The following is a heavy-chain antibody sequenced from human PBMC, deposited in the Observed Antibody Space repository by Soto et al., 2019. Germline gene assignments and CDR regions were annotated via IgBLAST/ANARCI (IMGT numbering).Heavy chain of an antibody. CDR1: GFTFSSYG. CDR3: ARDIRYFVLNYYYYYGMDV. V-gene: IGHV3-33*01. J-gene: IGHJ6*02. D-gene: IGHD3-9*01. CDR2: IWYDGSNK. Sequence: PGGSLRLSCAASGFTFSSYGMHWVRQAPGKGLEWVAVIWYDGSNKYYADSVKGRFTISRDNSKNTLYLQMNSLRAEDTAVYYCARDIRYFVLNYYYYYGMDVWGQGTTVTVSS.